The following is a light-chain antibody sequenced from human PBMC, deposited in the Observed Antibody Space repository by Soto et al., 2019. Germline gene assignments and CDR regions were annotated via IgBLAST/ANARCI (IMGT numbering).Light chain of an antibody. CDR1: SNDIGHYNY. V-gene: IGLV2-14*01. CDR3: SSYATSNPCV. CDR2: EVS. J-gene: IGLJ3*02. Sequence: QSALTQPASVSGSPGQSITISCTGTSNDIGHYNYVSWYQHHPGKAPKIIIYEVSNRPSGVSSRFSGSKSGNTAPLTISGLQTEDEADYYCSSYATSNPCVFGGGTKVTV.